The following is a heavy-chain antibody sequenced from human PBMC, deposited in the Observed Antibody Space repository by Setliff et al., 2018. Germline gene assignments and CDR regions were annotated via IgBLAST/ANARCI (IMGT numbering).Heavy chain of an antibody. J-gene: IGHJ4*02. V-gene: IGHV4-39*07. CDR3: ARDPGVHSGTWCLDS. CDR1: GVSFRSTTFY. Sequence: SLTCNVSGVSFRSTTFYWAWIRQSPGKGLEWIGSVSFFGSAYYNPSLQSRCAISLETSRNQFSLELSSVTAADTAVYYCARDPGVHSGTWCLDSWGQGTQVTVSS. CDR2: VSFFGSA. D-gene: IGHD2-8*01.